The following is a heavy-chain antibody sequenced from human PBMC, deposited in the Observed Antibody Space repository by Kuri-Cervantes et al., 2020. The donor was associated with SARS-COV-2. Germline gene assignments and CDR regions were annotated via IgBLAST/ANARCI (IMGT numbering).Heavy chain of an antibody. CDR3: ARHQDFWSGYDYLREGIDT. V-gene: IGHV4-4*08. CDR2: IFTRGRT. J-gene: IGHJ5*02. Sequence: GSLRLPCTVSGASSNTYYWGWIRQPPGKGLEWIGNIFTRGRTNYNPSLKSRVTISVDTSKNQFSLNLSSVTAADTAVYFCARHQDFWSGYDYLREGIDTWGPGTQVTVSS. CDR1: GASSNTYY. D-gene: IGHD3-3*01.